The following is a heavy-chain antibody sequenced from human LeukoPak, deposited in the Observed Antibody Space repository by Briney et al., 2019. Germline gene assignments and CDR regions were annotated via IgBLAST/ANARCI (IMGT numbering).Heavy chain of an antibody. CDR2: IKSKTDGGTT. J-gene: IGHJ4*02. CDR3: TTDPFGDWLPLFDY. V-gene: IGHV3-15*01. D-gene: IGHD3-9*01. CDR1: GFTFSNAW. Sequence: NPGGSLRLSCAASGFTFSNAWMSWVRQAPGKGLEWVGRIKSKTDGGTTDYAAPVKGRFTISRDDSKNTLYLQMNSLKTEDTAVYYCTTDPFGDWLPLFDYWGQGTLVTVSS.